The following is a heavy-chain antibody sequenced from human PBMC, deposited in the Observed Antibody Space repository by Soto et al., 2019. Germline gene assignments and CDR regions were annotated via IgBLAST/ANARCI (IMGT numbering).Heavy chain of an antibody. Sequence: AASVKVSCKASGGTFSSYAISWVRQAPGQGLEWMGGIIPIFGTANYAQKFQGRVTITADESTSTAYMELSSLRSEDTAVYYCAGLSGSYSYFDYWGQGTLVTVSS. CDR2: IIPIFGTA. CDR3: AGLSGSYSYFDY. CDR1: GGTFSSYA. D-gene: IGHD1-26*01. J-gene: IGHJ4*02. V-gene: IGHV1-69*13.